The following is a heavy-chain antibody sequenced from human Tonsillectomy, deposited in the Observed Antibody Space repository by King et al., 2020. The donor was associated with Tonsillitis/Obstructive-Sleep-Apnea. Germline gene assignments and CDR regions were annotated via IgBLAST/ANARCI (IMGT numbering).Heavy chain of an antibody. CDR3: ASAPFYSYEILPGYLNWFAP. Sequence: VQLQQWGAGLLKPSETLSLTCAVYGGSFSGYYWSWIRQPPGKGLEWIGEINHSGSTNYNPSLKSRVTISADTSKNQFSLKLSSVTAADTAVYYCASAPFYSYEILPGYLNWFAPWGQGSLVTVSS. J-gene: IGHJ5*02. CDR1: GGSFSGYY. V-gene: IGHV4-34*01. CDR2: INHSGST. D-gene: IGHD3-9*01.